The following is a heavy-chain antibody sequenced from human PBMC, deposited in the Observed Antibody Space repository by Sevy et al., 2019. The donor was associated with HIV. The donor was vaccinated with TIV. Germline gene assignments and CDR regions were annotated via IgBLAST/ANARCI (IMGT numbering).Heavy chain of an antibody. CDR3: ARDGRYSYGYRFDY. CDR1: GFTFSSYW. Sequence: GGSLRLSCAASGFTFSSYWMSWVRQAPGKGLEWVANIKQDGSGKYYVDSVKGRFTISRDNAKNSLYLQMNSLRAEDTAVYYCARDGRYSYGYRFDYWGQGTLVTVSS. J-gene: IGHJ4*02. D-gene: IGHD5-18*01. V-gene: IGHV3-7*01. CDR2: IKQDGSGK.